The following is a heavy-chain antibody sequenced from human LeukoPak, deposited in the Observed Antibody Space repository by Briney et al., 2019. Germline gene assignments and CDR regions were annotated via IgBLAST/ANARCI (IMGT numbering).Heavy chain of an antibody. Sequence: GGSLRLSCAASGFTFSSYAVSWVRQAPGRGLEWVSAISGSGGSTYYAASVTGRFTISSDNSKNTLYLQMNSLRAEDTAVYYCAKVNDILTGYPDYWGQGTLVTVSS. D-gene: IGHD3-9*01. V-gene: IGHV3-23*01. CDR3: AKVNDILTGYPDY. CDR2: ISGSGGST. CDR1: GFTFSSYA. J-gene: IGHJ4*02.